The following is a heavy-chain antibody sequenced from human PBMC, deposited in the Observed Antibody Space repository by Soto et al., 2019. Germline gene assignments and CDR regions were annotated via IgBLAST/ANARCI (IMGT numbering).Heavy chain of an antibody. CDR3: SRSRGYSGYDYDWFVP. J-gene: IGHJ5*02. Sequence: LSLTCTVSAGSISSYHWSWIRQPPGKGLEWIGYIYYSGSTNYNPSLKSRVTILVDTSKNQFSLKLSSVTAADTAVYYCSRSRGYSGYDYDWFVPCGQGTLVTVSS. D-gene: IGHD5-12*01. CDR2: IYYSGST. V-gene: IGHV4-59*08. CDR1: AGSISSYH.